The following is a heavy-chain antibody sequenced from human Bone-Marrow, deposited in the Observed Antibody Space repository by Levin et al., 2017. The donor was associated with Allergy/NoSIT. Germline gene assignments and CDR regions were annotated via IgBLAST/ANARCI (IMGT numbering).Heavy chain of an antibody. V-gene: IGHV3-23*01. Sequence: GESLKISCAASGFTFSSYAMSWVRQAPGKGLEWVSAISGSGGSTYYADSVKGRFTISRDNSKNTLYLQMNSLRAEDTAVYYCAIRLSRKTGFDVWGQGTLVTVSS. J-gene: IGHJ4*02. CDR2: ISGSGGST. D-gene: IGHD3-9*01. CDR3: AIRLSRKTGFDV. CDR1: GFTFSSYA.